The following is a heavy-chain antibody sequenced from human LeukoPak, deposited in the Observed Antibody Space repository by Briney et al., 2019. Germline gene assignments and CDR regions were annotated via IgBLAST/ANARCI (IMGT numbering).Heavy chain of an antibody. J-gene: IGHJ2*01. CDR1: GYSISNGFY. D-gene: IGHD2-2*01. Sequence: SETLSLTCTVSGYSISNGFYWGWIRQPPGKGLEWIGIVYHSGSSYYNPSLKSRVTISVDTSKNQFSLKLSSVTAADTAVYYCARGPSQAMPRDFDLWGRGTLVTVSS. CDR3: ARGPSQAMPRDFDL. V-gene: IGHV4-38-2*02. CDR2: VYHSGSS.